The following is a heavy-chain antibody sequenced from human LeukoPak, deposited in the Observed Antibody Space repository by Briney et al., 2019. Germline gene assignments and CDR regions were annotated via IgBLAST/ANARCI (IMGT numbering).Heavy chain of an antibody. V-gene: IGHV4-39*01. CDR3: ARHGGTRITLIQVYYFDY. D-gene: IGHD4-11*01. CDR1: GGSITSSSYY. CDR2: IYYTGGT. Sequence: SETLSLTCSVSGGSITSSSYYWGWIRQSPEKGLEWIGSIYYTGGTHYSPSLKSRVTISVDTSKNQFSLKLSSVTAADTAVYYCARHGGTRITLIQVYYFDYWGQGILVTVSS. J-gene: IGHJ4*02.